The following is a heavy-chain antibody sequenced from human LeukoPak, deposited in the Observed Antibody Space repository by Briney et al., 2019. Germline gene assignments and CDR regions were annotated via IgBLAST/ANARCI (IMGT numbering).Heavy chain of an antibody. CDR3: ARRPSSRRYDSSGYYPGRRVGLDY. Sequence: PSETLSLTCAVYGGSFSGSFWTWIRQPPGKGLEWIGEINHSGSTNYNPSLKSRVTISVDTSKNQFSLKLSSVTAADTAVYYCARRPSSRRYDSSGYYPGRRVGLDYWGQGTLVTVSS. CDR1: GGSFSGSF. J-gene: IGHJ4*02. CDR2: INHSGST. D-gene: IGHD3-22*01. V-gene: IGHV4-34*01.